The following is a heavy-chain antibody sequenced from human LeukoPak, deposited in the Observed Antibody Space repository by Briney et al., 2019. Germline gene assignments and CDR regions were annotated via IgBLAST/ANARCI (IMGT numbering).Heavy chain of an antibody. Sequence: GGSLRLSCAASGFTFSDYYMSWIRQAPGKGLEWVSYISSSSSCTSYADSVQGRFTISRDNTKNSLYLQMNSLRAEDTAVYYCARGISSSWFFDYWGQGALAT. CDR3: ARGISSSWFFDY. V-gene: IGHV3-11*05. CDR1: GFTFSDYY. CDR2: ISSSSSCT. D-gene: IGHD6-13*01. J-gene: IGHJ4*02.